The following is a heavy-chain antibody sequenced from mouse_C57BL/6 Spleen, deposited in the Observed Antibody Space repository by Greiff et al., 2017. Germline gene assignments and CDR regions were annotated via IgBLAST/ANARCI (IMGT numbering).Heavy chain of an antibody. CDR2: IDPSDSYT. J-gene: IGHJ2*01. Sequence: VQLQQPGAELVMPGASVKLSCKASGYTFTSYWMHWVQQRPGQGLEWIGEIDPSDSYTNYNQKFKGKSTLTVDKSSSTAYMQFSSLTSEDSAVYYCARLTTVVARYFDYWGQGTTLTVSS. V-gene: IGHV1-69*01. D-gene: IGHD1-1*01. CDR1: GYTFTSYW. CDR3: ARLTTVVARYFDY.